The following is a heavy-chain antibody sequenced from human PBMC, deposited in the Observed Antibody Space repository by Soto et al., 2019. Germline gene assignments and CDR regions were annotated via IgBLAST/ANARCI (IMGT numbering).Heavy chain of an antibody. CDR2: IYYSGST. CDR3: ARVPYYDFWSGYYAKYYYYYYGMDV. D-gene: IGHD3-3*01. V-gene: IGHV4-59*12. J-gene: IGHJ6*02. CDR1: CGSISSYY. Sequence: SETLSLTCTVSCGSISSYYWSWIRQPPGKGLEWIGYIYYSGSTNYNPSLKSRVTISVDTSKNQFSLKLSSVTAADTAVYYCARVPYYDFWSGYYAKYYYYYYGMDVWGQGTTVTVSS.